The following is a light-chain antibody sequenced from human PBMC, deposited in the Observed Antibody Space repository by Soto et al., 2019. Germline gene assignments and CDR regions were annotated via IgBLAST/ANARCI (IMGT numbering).Light chain of an antibody. CDR2: DVT. J-gene: IGLJ3*02. CDR1: SSDVGGYNY. CDR3: LSYTSSSTWV. V-gene: IGLV2-14*03. Sequence: QSALTQPASVSGSPGQSITISCTGTSSDVGGYNYVSWYQHNPGKAPKFMIYDVTNRPSGVSNRFSGSKSGNTASLTISGLQAEDEADYYCLSYTSSSTWVFGGGTKLTVL.